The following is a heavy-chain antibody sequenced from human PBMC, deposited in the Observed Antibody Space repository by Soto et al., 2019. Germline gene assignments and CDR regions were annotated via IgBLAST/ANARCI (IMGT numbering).Heavy chain of an antibody. V-gene: IGHV4-61*01. CDR3: ARVGSSCHSGGCYYYYGLGV. Sequence: QVRLQESGPGLVKPSETLSLSCLVSGDSVGNGPYYWSWIRQSPGEGLEWIAYIYYSGSTNVNLSLESRVNISIDMAKNQFFLELRSVTAADAAVYFCARVGSSCHSGGCYYYYGLGVWGQGTTVAISS. CDR1: GDSVGNGPYY. D-gene: IGHD1-26*01. CDR2: IYYSGST. J-gene: IGHJ6*02.